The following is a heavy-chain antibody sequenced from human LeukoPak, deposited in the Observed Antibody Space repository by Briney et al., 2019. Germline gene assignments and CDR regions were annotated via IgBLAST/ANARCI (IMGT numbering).Heavy chain of an antibody. J-gene: IGHJ4*02. CDR2: ITPIHGIA. CDR3: ARDPAGAAGETLFDY. V-gene: IGHV1-69*04. D-gene: IGHD1-26*01. Sequence: SVKVSCKASGGTFSSYTISWVRQAPGQGLECMGRITPIHGIANYAQKFQGRVTITADKSTSTAYMELSSLRSEDTAVYYCARDPAGAAGETLFDYWGQGTLVTVSS. CDR1: GGTFSSYT.